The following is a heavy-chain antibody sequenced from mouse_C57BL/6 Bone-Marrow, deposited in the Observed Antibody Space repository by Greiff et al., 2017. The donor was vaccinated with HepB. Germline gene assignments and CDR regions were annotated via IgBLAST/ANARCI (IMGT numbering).Heavy chain of an antibody. V-gene: IGHV1-20*01. J-gene: IGHJ1*03. CDR2: INPYNGDT. CDR3: ARLDYDGSSYLLWYFDV. CDR1: GYSFTGYF. D-gene: IGHD1-1*01. Sequence: VQLQQSGPELVKPGDSVKISCKASGYSFTGYFMNWVLQSHGKSLEWIGRINPYNGDTFYNQKFKGKATLTVDKSSSTAHMELRSLTSEDSAVYCCARLDYDGSSYLLWYFDVWGTGTTVTVSS.